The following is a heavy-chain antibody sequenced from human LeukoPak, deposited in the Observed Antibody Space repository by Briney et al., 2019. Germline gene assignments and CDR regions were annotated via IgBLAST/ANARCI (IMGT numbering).Heavy chain of an antibody. Sequence: GGSLRLSCAASGFTVSSNYMSWVRQAPGKGLEWVSVIYSGGSTYYADSVKGRFTISRDNSKNTLYLQMNSLRAEDTAVYYCARSYYYSSGIDYWGQGTLVTVSS. D-gene: IGHD3-10*01. CDR3: ARSYYYSSGIDY. CDR2: IYSGGST. V-gene: IGHV3-53*01. J-gene: IGHJ4*02. CDR1: GFTVSSNY.